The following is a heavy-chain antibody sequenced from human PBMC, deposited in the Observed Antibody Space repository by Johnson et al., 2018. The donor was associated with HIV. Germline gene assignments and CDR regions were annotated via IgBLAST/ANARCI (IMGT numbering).Heavy chain of an antibody. CDR2: ISYDGSNK. Sequence: QVQLVESGGGLVKPGGSLRLSCAASGFTFSSYGMHWVRQAPGKGLEWVAVISYDGSNKYYADSVKGRFTISRDNSKNTMYLQMNSLRAEDTAVYYCAKGGEYSSSWSAFDIWGQGTMVTVSS. J-gene: IGHJ3*02. D-gene: IGHD6-6*01. V-gene: IGHV3-30*18. CDR1: GFTFSSYG. CDR3: AKGGEYSSSWSAFDI.